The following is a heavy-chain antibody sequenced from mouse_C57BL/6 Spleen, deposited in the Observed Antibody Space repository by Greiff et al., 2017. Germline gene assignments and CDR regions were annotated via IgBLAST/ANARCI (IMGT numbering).Heavy chain of an antibody. CDR3: ARGFITTVVEGAWFAY. V-gene: IGHV1-80*01. CDR2: IYPGDGDT. Sequence: QVQLKQSGAELVQPGASVKISCKASGYAFSSYWMNWVKQRPGKGLEWIGQIYPGDGDTNYNGKFKGKATLTADKCSSTTYMQLSSLTSEDSAVYFGARGFITTVVEGAWFAYWGQGTLVTVSA. D-gene: IGHD1-1*01. CDR1: GYAFSSYW. J-gene: IGHJ3*01.